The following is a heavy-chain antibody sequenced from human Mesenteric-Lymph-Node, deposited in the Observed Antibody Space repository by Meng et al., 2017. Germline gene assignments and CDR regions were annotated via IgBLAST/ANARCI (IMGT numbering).Heavy chain of an antibody. V-gene: IGHV3-48*03. CDR1: GFTFSSYE. CDR2: ISSSGSTI. CDR3: AKDGGLLWDYYGMDV. J-gene: IGHJ6*02. Sequence: GGSLRLSCAASGFTFSSYEMNWVRQAPGKGLEWVSYISSSGSTIYYADSVKGRFTISRDNAKNSLYLQMNSLRAEDTALYYCAKDGGLLWDYYGMDVWGQGTTVTVSS. D-gene: IGHD3-10*01.